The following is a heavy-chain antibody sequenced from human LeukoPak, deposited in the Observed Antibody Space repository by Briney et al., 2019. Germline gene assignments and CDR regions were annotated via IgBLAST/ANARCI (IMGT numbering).Heavy chain of an antibody. Sequence: GGSLRLSCAASGFTFSSYWMFWARQAPGKGLEWVANVKQDGSEKYYVDSVKGRFTISRDNAKNSLYLQMNSLRVEDTAVYYCARRTSEMNYLDYWGQGTLVTVSS. J-gene: IGHJ4*02. CDR1: GFTFSSYW. V-gene: IGHV3-7*01. D-gene: IGHD1-1*01. CDR3: ARRTSEMNYLDY. CDR2: VKQDGSEK.